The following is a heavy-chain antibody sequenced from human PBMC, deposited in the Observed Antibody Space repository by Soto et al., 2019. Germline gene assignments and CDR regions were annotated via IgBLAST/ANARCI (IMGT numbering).Heavy chain of an antibody. D-gene: IGHD2-2*01. V-gene: IGHV3-23*01. CDR3: AKGSVVGADYSYGMDV. CDR2: VSGSGGSV. Sequence: EVQLLESGGDLVQPGGSLTLSCAAAGFTFSSYGMSWVRQAPGKGLAWVSAVSGSGGSVYYADSVRGRFTISRDNSKNTLYLQVNSLRAEDTAIYYCAKGSVVGADYSYGMDVWGQGTTVTVSS. J-gene: IGHJ6*02. CDR1: GFTFSSYG.